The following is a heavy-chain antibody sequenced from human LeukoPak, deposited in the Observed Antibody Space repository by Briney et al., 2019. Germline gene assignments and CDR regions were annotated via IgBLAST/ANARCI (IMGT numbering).Heavy chain of an antibody. Sequence: SETLSLTCTVSGGSISSYYWSWIRQPPGKGLEWIGYISYSGSTNYNPSLKSRVTISLDTSKNQFSLKLSSVTAADTAVYSCARLPFNSGYEYFDYWGQGTLVTVSS. V-gene: IGHV4-59*12. CDR1: GGSISSYY. D-gene: IGHD5-12*01. CDR2: ISYSGST. CDR3: ARLPFNSGYEYFDY. J-gene: IGHJ4*02.